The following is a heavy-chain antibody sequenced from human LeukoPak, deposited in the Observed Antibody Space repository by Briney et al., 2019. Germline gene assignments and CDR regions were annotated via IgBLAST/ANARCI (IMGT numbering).Heavy chain of an antibody. Sequence: SETLSLTCAVSGGSISSGGYSWSWNRQPPGKGLEWIGYIYHSGSTSYNPSLKSRVTISVDRSKNQFALKLSSVTAADTAVYYCARAKLVYCGGDCPNYFDYWGQGTLVTVSS. CDR3: ARAKLVYCGGDCPNYFDY. CDR2: IYHSGST. J-gene: IGHJ4*02. CDR1: GGSISSGGYS. V-gene: IGHV4-30-2*01. D-gene: IGHD2-21*02.